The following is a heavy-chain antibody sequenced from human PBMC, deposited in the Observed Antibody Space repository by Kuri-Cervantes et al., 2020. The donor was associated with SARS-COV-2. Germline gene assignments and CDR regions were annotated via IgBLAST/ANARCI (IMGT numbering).Heavy chain of an antibody. CDR3: ARVNRYYDSSGYYGLNYFDY. V-gene: IGHV1-18*01. J-gene: IGHJ4*02. Sequence: ASVKVSCKASGYAFSSLGISWVRQAPGQGLEWMGWINGFNGNTNYAQKLQGRVTMTTDTSTSTAYMELRSLRSDDTAVYYCARVNRYYDSSGYYGLNYFDYWGQGTLVTVSS. CDR1: GYAFSSLG. D-gene: IGHD3-22*01. CDR2: INGFNGNT.